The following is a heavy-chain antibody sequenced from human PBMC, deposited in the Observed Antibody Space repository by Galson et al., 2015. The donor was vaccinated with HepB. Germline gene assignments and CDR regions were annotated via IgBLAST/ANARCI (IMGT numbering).Heavy chain of an antibody. V-gene: IGHV3-21*01. CDR3: ARDYDSSGYYRHFDY. J-gene: IGHJ4*02. CDR1: GFTFSSYS. D-gene: IGHD3-22*01. CDR2: ISSSSSYI. Sequence: SLRLSCAASGFTFSSYSMIWVRQAPGKGLEWVSSISSSSSYIYYADSVKGRFTISRDNAKNSLYLQMNSLRAEDTAVYYCARDYDSSGYYRHFDYWGQGTLVTVSS.